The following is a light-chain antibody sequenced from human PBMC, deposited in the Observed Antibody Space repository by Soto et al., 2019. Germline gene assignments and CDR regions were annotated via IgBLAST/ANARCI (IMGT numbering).Light chain of an antibody. CDR3: QVWDSSSDPVI. Sequence: SYELTQPPSVSVAPGQTASITCGGNVIGSISVHWDQQKPGQAPVLVVFDYSDRPSGIPERFSGSNSRNTATLTISRVEAGDEADYYCQVWDSSSDPVIFGGGTKLTVL. V-gene: IGLV3-21*02. CDR2: DYS. J-gene: IGLJ2*01. CDR1: VIGSIS.